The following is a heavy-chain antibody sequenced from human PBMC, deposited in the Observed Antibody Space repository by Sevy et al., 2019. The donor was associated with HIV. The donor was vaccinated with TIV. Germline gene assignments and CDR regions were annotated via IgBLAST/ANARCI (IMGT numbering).Heavy chain of an antibody. CDR1: GDSISNNNW. CDR2: VYHTGNT. V-gene: IGHV4-4*02. D-gene: IGHD2-8*02. CDR3: ARDPGSCSGGVCSYYFDF. J-gene: IGHJ4*02. Sequence: SETLSLTCTVSGDSISNNNWWSWVRQPPGKGLEWIGEVYHTGNTNYNPSLKSRVTISLDKSRNRFSLNLSSVTAADTAVYYCARDPGSCSGGVCSYYFDFWGQGTLVTVSS.